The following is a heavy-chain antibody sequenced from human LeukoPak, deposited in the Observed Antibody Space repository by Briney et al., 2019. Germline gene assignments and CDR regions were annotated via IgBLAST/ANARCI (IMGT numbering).Heavy chain of an antibody. CDR2: IKQDGSEK. Sequence: GGSLRLSCAASGFTFSSYWMSWVRQAPGKGLEWVANIKQDGSEKYYVDSVKGRFTISRDNAKNSLYLQMNSLRAEDTAVYYCAQVLVPAATVIDYWGQGTLVTVSS. D-gene: IGHD2-2*01. CDR3: AQVLVPAATVIDY. CDR1: GFTFSSYW. J-gene: IGHJ4*02. V-gene: IGHV3-7*03.